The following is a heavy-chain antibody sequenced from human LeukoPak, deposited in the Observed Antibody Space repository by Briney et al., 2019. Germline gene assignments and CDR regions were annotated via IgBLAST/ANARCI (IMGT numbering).Heavy chain of an antibody. D-gene: IGHD3-10*01. V-gene: IGHV3-23*01. CDR1: GITLGNYG. J-gene: IGHJ4*02. CDR2: ISDSGGST. Sequence: GGSLRLSCAVSGITLGNYGMSWVRQPPGKGLEWVAGISDSGGSTNYADSVKGRSTISRDTPRNTLYLQMNSLRAEDTAVYFCAKRGVVIRVFLVGFHKEAYYFDSWGQGALVTVSS. CDR3: AKRGVVIRVFLVGFHKEAYYFDS.